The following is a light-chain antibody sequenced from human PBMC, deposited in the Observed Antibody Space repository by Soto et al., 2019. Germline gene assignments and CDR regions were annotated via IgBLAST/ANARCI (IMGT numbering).Light chain of an antibody. CDR1: QSVSSY. J-gene: IGKJ5*01. V-gene: IGKV3-11*01. Sequence: EIVWTQSPATLSLSPGERATLSCRASQSVSSYLAWYQQKPGQAPRLLIYDASNRATGIPARFSGSGSGADFTLTISSLEPEDFAVYYCQQRSNWRRVTFGQGRLLEI. CDR2: DAS. CDR3: QQRSNWRRVT.